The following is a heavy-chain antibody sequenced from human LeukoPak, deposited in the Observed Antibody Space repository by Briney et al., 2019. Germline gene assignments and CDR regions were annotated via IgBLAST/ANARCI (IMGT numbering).Heavy chain of an antibody. J-gene: IGHJ4*02. CDR3: ARVDIEGRPELSGATEF. CDR1: GFTFSNYG. CDR2: VWSDGKNK. D-gene: IGHD1-14*01. V-gene: IGHV3-33*01. Sequence: PGRSLRLYCATSGFTFSNYGMHWVRQAPGKGLEWVAVVWSDGKNKSYADPVEGRLTIYRDNSKNTVYLHMNSLRVEDTAIYYCARVDIEGRPELSGATEFWGQGTLVTVSS.